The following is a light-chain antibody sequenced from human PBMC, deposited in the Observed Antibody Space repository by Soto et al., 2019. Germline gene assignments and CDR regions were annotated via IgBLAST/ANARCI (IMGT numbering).Light chain of an antibody. CDR3: QQRSHWPPLT. CDR1: QSVSTY. Sequence: EIVLTQSPATLSMSPGESVTLSCRASQSVSTYLAWYQQKPGQAPRLLIFDASNRASGIPSRFSGSGSGTNFTLTISRLEPEDFAVYFCQQRSHWPPLTFGGGTKVEIK. CDR2: DAS. V-gene: IGKV3-11*01. J-gene: IGKJ4*01.